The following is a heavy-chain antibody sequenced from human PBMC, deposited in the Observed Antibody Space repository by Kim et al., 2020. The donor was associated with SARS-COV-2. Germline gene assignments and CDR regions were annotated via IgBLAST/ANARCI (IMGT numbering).Heavy chain of an antibody. J-gene: IGHJ5*02. CDR1: GGSISSGSYY. Sequence: SETLSLTCTVSGGSISSGSYYWSWIRQPAGKGLEWIGRIYTSGSTNYNPSLKSRVTISVDTSKNQFSLKLSSVTAADTAVYYCAREARYSGYDGTNWFDPWGQGTLVTVSS. CDR2: IYTSGST. D-gene: IGHD5-12*01. CDR3: AREARYSGYDGTNWFDP. V-gene: IGHV4-61*02.